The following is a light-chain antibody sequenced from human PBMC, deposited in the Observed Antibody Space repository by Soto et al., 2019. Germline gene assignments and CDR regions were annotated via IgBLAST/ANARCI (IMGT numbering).Light chain of an antibody. J-gene: IGKJ3*01. CDR3: QKDNSAPFT. Sequence: DIQMTQSPSSLSASVGDRVTIPCRASQGIRNFLAWYQQKPGKFPKLLIYAASTLQSGVPSRFSGSGSGTDFTLTISSLQPEDVATYYCQKDNSAPFTFGPGTKVDIK. CDR1: QGIRNF. V-gene: IGKV1-27*01. CDR2: AAS.